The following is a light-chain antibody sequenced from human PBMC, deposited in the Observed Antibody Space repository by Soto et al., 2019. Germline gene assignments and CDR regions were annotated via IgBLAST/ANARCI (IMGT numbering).Light chain of an antibody. Sequence: DIQMTQSPSSLSASVGDRVTITCRASQTFDNYLNWYQQKPGKAPKLLIYAASTCQRGVPSRFSGNGSVTEFTLTISTLQREDLGTYAWPQSYIPLYAFGPGTKVDIK. CDR1: QTFDNY. CDR2: AAS. CDR3: PQSYIPLYA. V-gene: IGKV1-39*01. J-gene: IGKJ3*01.